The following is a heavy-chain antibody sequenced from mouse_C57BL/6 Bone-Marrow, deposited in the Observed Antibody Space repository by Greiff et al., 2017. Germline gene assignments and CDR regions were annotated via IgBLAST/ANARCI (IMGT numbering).Heavy chain of an antibody. D-gene: IGHD2-5*01. CDR3: AREVYSNWYYAMDY. V-gene: IGHV1-59*01. Sequence: QVQLQQPGAELVRPGTSVKLSCKASGYTFTSYWMHWVKQRPGQGLEWIGVIDPSDSYTNYNQKFKGKATLTVDTSSSTAYMQLSSLTSEDSAVYYWAREVYSNWYYAMDYWGQGTSVTVSS. CDR1: GYTFTSYW. CDR2: IDPSDSYT. J-gene: IGHJ4*01.